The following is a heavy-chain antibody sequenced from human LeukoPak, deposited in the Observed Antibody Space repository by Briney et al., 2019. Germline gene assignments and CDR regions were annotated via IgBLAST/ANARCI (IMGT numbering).Heavy chain of an antibody. CDR2: ISAYNGNT. CDR3: ARARYCGGDCYYSRQRNAFDI. D-gene: IGHD2-21*01. Sequence: ASVKVSCKASGYTFTSYGISWVRQAPGQGLEWMGWISAYNGNTNYAQKLQGRVTMTTDTSTSTAYMELRSLRSDDTAVYYCARARYCGGDCYYSRQRNAFDIWGQGTMVTVSS. J-gene: IGHJ3*02. V-gene: IGHV1-18*01. CDR1: GYTFTSYG.